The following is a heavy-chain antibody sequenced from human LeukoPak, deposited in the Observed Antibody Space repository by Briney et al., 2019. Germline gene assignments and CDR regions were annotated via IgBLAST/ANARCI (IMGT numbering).Heavy chain of an antibody. D-gene: IGHD6-13*01. V-gene: IGHV3-66*01. J-gene: IGHJ4*02. CDR1: GFTVSSNY. CDR3: AKGGSSSWLGFDY. Sequence: GGSLRLSCAASGFTVSSNYMSWVRQAPGKGLEWVSVIYSGGSTYYAESVKGRFTISRDNSKNTLYLQMNSLRVDDTAVYYCAKGGSSSWLGFDYWGQGTLVTVSS. CDR2: IYSGGST.